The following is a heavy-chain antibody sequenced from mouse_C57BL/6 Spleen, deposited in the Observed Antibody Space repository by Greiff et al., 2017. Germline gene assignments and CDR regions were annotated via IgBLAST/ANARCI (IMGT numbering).Heavy chain of an antibody. CDR1: GFNIKDDY. D-gene: IGHD2-4*01. CDR3: TTFYDYDDY. Sequence: EVQLQQSGAELVRPGASVKLSCTASGFNIKDDYMHWVKQRPEQGLEWIGWIDPENGDTEYASKFQGKATITADTSSNTAYLQLSSLTSEDTAVYYCTTFYDYDDYWGKGTTLTVSS. CDR2: IDPENGDT. V-gene: IGHV14-4*01. J-gene: IGHJ2*01.